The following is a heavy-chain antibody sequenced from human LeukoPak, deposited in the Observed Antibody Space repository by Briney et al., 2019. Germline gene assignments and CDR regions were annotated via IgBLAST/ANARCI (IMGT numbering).Heavy chain of an antibody. CDR2: INPNSGGT. CDR1: GYTFTGYY. V-gene: IGHV1-2*02. Sequence: ASVKVSCKASGYTFTGYYMHWVRQAPGQGLEWMGWINPNSGGTNYAQKFQGRVTMTRDTSISTAYMELSRLRSDDTAVYYCARAAVGAPSYAFDIWGQGTMVTVSS. D-gene: IGHD1-26*01. J-gene: IGHJ3*02. CDR3: ARAAVGAPSYAFDI.